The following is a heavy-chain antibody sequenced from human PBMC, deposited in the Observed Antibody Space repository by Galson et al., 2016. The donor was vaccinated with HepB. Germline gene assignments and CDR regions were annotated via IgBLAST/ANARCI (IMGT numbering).Heavy chain of an antibody. Sequence: LRLSCAASGFTFSTYAMSWVRQAPGKGLEWVSLISGSGSSTFYADSVKGRFTISRDNSKNTLYLQMNSLRAEDRAVYYCAKRYCSGGSCYHVDHWGQGTLVTVSS. D-gene: IGHD2-15*01. CDR2: ISGSGSST. CDR1: GFTFSTYA. CDR3: AKRYCSGGSCYHVDH. V-gene: IGHV3-23*01. J-gene: IGHJ5*02.